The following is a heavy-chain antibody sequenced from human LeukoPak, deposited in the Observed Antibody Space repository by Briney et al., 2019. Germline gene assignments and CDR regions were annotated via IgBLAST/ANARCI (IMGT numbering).Heavy chain of an antibody. J-gene: IGHJ5*02. Sequence: SGTLSLTCAVSGGSIKSNNWWSWVRQPPGKGLEWIGEIYHSGSTNYNPSLKSRVTISVDTSKNQFSLKLSSVTAADTAVYYCARRYCGGDCTFDWFDPWGQGTLVTVSS. D-gene: IGHD2-21*02. CDR1: GGSIKSNNW. CDR3: ARRYCGGDCTFDWFDP. V-gene: IGHV4-4*02. CDR2: IYHSGST.